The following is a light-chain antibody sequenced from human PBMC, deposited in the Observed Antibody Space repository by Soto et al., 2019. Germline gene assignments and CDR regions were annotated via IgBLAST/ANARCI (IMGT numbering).Light chain of an antibody. CDR2: EVN. Sequence: QSALTQPASVSGSPGQSITISCSGASSDVGGYNYVSWYQHYPGKAPKLMIYEVNNRPSGVSNRFSGSKSGNTASLTISGLQAEDEADYYCSSYTSSSTWVFGGGTKVTVL. CDR1: SSDVGGYNY. V-gene: IGLV2-14*01. J-gene: IGLJ3*02. CDR3: SSYTSSSTWV.